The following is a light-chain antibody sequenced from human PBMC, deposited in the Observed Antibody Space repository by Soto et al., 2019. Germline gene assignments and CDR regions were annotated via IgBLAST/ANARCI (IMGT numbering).Light chain of an antibody. V-gene: IGLV3-21*02. Sequence: SYELTQPPSVSVAPGQTARITCGGDNIEIKSVHWYQQKPGQAPFLVVYDDNDRPSGIPERFSGSSSGNTASLTISSVEAGDEADYYCQVWHSLEGVFGGGTQLTVL. J-gene: IGLJ2*01. CDR2: DDN. CDR3: QVWHSLEGV. CDR1: NIEIKS.